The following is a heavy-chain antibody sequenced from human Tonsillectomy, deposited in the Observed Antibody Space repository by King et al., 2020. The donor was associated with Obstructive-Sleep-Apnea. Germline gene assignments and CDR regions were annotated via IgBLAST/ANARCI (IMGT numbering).Heavy chain of an antibody. CDR2: IYNSGST. Sequence: QLQESGPGLVKPSETLSLTCNVSGGSISSYSWSWIRQPPGKGLESIGYIYNSGSTNYNPSLKSRVTISVDTSKNQFSLKLSSVTAADTAVYYCARGPYSGYDYGTNFDYWGQGTLVTVSS. CDR3: ARGPYSGYDYGTNFDY. CDR1: GGSISSYS. V-gene: IGHV4-59*08. J-gene: IGHJ4*02. D-gene: IGHD5-12*01.